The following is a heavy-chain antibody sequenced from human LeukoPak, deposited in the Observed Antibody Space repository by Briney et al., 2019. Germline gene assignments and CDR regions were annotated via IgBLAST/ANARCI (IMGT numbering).Heavy chain of an antibody. CDR3: ARCIHDGGAWGLDY. Sequence: GGSLRLSCVVSGFTFSDYYMRWVRQAPRKGGEWVANIRKDGSAIFYADSLKGRFTVSRDNTKNSLYLQMSSLRVEDTAVYHCARCIHDGGAWGLDYWGQGTLVTVFS. J-gene: IGHJ4*02. D-gene: IGHD2-21*01. CDR2: IRKDGSAI. V-gene: IGHV3-7*04. CDR1: GFTFSDYY.